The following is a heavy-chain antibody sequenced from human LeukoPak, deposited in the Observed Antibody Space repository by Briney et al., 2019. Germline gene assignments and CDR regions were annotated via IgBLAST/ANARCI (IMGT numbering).Heavy chain of an antibody. CDR1: GFTFSSYA. V-gene: IGHV3-23*01. J-gene: IGHJ4*02. CDR3: AKDRGVGELLLIDY. CDR2: ISGSGGST. D-gene: IGHD3-10*01. Sequence: PGGSLRLSCAASGFTFSSYAVSWVRQAPGKGLEWVSAISGSGGSTCYADSVKGRFTISRDNSKNTLYLQMNSLRAEDTAVYYCAKDRGVGELLLIDYWGQGTLVTVSS.